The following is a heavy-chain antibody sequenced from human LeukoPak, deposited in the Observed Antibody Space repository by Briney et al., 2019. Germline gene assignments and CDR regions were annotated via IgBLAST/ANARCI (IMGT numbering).Heavy chain of an antibody. Sequence: SETLSLTCTVSGGSISSYYWSWIRQPPGKGLEWIGYIYYSGSTNYNPSLKSRVTISVDTSKNQFSLKLSSVTAADTAVYYCARAPKPCSGGSCYSGFGYLDYWGQGTLVTVSS. CDR3: ARAPKPCSGGSCYSGFGYLDY. CDR1: GGSISSYY. CDR2: IYYSGST. J-gene: IGHJ4*02. V-gene: IGHV4-59*01. D-gene: IGHD2-15*01.